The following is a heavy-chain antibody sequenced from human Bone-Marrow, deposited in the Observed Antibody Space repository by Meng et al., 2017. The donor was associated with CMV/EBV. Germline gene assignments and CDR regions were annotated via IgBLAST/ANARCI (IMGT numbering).Heavy chain of an antibody. V-gene: IGHV4-34*01. Sequence: ESLKISCAVYGGSFSGYYWSWIRQPPGKGLEWIGEINHSGSTNYNPSLKSRVTISVDTSKNQFSLKLSSVTAADTAVYYCARGTNDFWSGYRNWFDPWGQGTLVTVSS. CDR1: GGSFSGYY. J-gene: IGHJ5*02. CDR2: INHSGST. CDR3: ARGTNDFWSGYRNWFDP. D-gene: IGHD3-3*01.